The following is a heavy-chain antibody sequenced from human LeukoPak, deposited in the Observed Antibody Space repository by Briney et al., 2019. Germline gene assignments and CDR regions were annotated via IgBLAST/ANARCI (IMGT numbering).Heavy chain of an antibody. CDR3: ARVKAAAGPLNWFDP. V-gene: IGHV4-34*01. CDR1: GGSFSGYY. CDR2: INHSGST. Sequence: SETLSLTCAVYGGSFSGYYWSWVRQPPGKGLEWIGEINHSGSTNYNPSLKSRVTISVDTSKNQFSLKLSSVTAADTAVYCCARVKAAAGPLNWFDPWGQGTLVTVSS. D-gene: IGHD6-13*01. J-gene: IGHJ5*02.